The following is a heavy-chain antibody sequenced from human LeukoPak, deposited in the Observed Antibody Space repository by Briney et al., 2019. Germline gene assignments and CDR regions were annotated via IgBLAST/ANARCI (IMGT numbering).Heavy chain of an antibody. CDR2: IYYSGST. Sequence: PSETLSLTCTVSGGSISSYYWSWIRQPPGKGLEWIRYIYYSGSTNYNPSLKSRVTISVDTSKNQFSLKLSSVTAADTAVYYCAREAPAWEGGMDVWGQGTTVTVSS. V-gene: IGHV4-59*01. CDR3: AREAPAWEGGMDV. J-gene: IGHJ6*02. CDR1: GGSISSYY. D-gene: IGHD1-26*01.